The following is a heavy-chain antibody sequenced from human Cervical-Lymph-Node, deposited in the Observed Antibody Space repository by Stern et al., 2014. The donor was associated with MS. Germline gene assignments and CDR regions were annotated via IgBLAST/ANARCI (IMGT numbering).Heavy chain of an antibody. J-gene: IGHJ6*02. Sequence: QLVQSGGGLLQPGGSLRLSCGASGFTFSTYWMHWVRQGPGKGLVWVSRINSGGSSTSYTDSVRGRFTISRDNAKNTVYLQMTSLRAEDTAVYYCARSSGASGDAMDVWGQGTTVTVSS. CDR2: INSGGSST. CDR3: ARSSGASGDAMDV. V-gene: IGHV3-74*02. D-gene: IGHD2-15*01. CDR1: GFTFSTYW.